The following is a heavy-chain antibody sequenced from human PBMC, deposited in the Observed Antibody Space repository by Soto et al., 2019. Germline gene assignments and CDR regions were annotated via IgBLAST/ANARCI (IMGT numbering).Heavy chain of an antibody. D-gene: IGHD6-19*01. CDR1: GYTFTSYG. J-gene: IGHJ4*02. CDR3: ARDLGIAVAGTELRY. CDR2: ISAYNGNT. V-gene: IGHV1-18*01. Sequence: QVQLVQSGAEVKKPGASVKVSCKASGYTFTSYGISWVRQAPGQGLEWMGWISAYNGNTNYAQKLQGRVTMTTDTPXXTAYMELRSLRSDDTAVYYCARDLGIAVAGTELRYWGQGTLVTVSS.